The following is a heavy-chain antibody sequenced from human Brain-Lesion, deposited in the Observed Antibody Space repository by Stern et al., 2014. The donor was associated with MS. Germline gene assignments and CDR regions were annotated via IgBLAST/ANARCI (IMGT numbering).Heavy chain of an antibody. D-gene: IGHD5-12*01. J-gene: IGHJ4*02. CDR1: GGSISRSTYY. CDR3: ARHDGWLPHY. CDR2: IYYSGTT. V-gene: IGHV4-39*01. Sequence: QVQLQESGPGLVKPSETLSLTCSVSGGSISRSTYYWGWIRQPPGKGLEWIGSIYYSGTTYYNPSLKSRVTIDTSTNQFSLQLTSVTAADTAVYYCARHDGWLPHYWSQGTLVTVSS.